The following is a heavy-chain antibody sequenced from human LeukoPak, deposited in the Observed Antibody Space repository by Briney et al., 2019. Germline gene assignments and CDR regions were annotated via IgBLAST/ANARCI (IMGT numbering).Heavy chain of an antibody. CDR2: ISYDGSNK. Sequence: PGGSLRLSCAASGFTFSSYGMHWVRQAPGKGLEWVAVISYDGSNKYYADSVKGRFTISRDNSKNTLYLQMSSLRAEDTAVYYCAREGSSGYYSDYWGQGTLVTVSS. J-gene: IGHJ4*02. V-gene: IGHV3-30*03. CDR3: AREGSSGYYSDY. D-gene: IGHD3-22*01. CDR1: GFTFSSYG.